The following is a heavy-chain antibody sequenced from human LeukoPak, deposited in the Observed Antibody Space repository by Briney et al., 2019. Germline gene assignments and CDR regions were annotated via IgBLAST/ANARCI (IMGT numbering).Heavy chain of an antibody. Sequence: ASVKVSCKVSGYTLTELSMHWVRQAPGKGLEWMGGFDPEDGETIYAQKFQGRVTMTEDTSTDTAYMELSSLRSEDTAVYYCATVLSYYGSGSYYPFDYWGQGTLVTVSS. J-gene: IGHJ4*02. V-gene: IGHV1-24*01. D-gene: IGHD3-10*01. CDR1: GYTLTELS. CDR3: ATVLSYYGSGSYYPFDY. CDR2: FDPEDGET.